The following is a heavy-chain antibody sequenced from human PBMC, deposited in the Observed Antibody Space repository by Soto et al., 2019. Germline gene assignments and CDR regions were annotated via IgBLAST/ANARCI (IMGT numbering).Heavy chain of an antibody. CDR2: INPNSGGT. CDR1: GYTFTDYY. D-gene: IGHD2-8*01. V-gene: IGHV1-2*02. Sequence: ASVKVSCKASGYTFTDYYVHWVRQAPGQGXEWMGWINPNSGGTKTAQKFQGRVTVTRDTSISTAYMDLSRLRSDDTAVYYCARDVTRTQSCTKGVCYYHYYXMDVWGQGTMVTVSS. J-gene: IGHJ6*02. CDR3: ARDVTRTQSCTKGVCYYHYYXMDV.